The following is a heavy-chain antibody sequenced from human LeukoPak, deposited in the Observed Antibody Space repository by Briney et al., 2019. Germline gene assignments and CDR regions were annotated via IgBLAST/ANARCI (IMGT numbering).Heavy chain of an antibody. Sequence: PGGSLRLSCAASGFTFSSYWMHWVRQAPGKGLVWVSRINSDGSGTSYADSVKGRFTISRDNAKNTLYLQMNSLRVEDTAVYYCARAGNDYGDPYFDYWGQGTLVTVSS. CDR3: ARAGNDYGDPYFDY. CDR2: INSDGSGT. D-gene: IGHD4-17*01. V-gene: IGHV3-74*01. J-gene: IGHJ4*02. CDR1: GFTFSSYW.